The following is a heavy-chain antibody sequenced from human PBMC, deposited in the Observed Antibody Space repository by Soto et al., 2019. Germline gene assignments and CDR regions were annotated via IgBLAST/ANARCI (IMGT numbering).Heavy chain of an antibody. J-gene: IGHJ4*02. CDR3: ARSIVVVTALDY. V-gene: IGHV1-3*01. Sequence: QVQLVQSGAEAKKPGASVKVSCKASGYTFTSYAMHWVRQAPGQRIEWMGWINVGNGNTKYSQKFQGRVTITRDTSASTAYMELSSLRSEDTAVYYCARSIVVVTALDYWGKGTLFTASS. CDR1: GYTFTSYA. CDR2: INVGNGNT. D-gene: IGHD2-21*02.